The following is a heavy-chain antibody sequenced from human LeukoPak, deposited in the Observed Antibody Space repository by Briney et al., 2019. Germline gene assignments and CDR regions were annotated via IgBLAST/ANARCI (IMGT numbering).Heavy chain of an antibody. CDR3: ARVVINWDRGFDY. CDR2: IYHSGST. J-gene: IGHJ4*02. V-gene: IGHV4-30-2*01. Sequence: SETLSLTCAVSGGSISSGGYSWSWIRQPPGKGLEWIGYIYHSGSTYYNPSLKSRVTISVDRSKNQFSLKLSSVTAADTAVYYCARVVINWDRGFDYWGQGTLVTVSS. D-gene: IGHD7-27*01. CDR1: GGSISSGGYS.